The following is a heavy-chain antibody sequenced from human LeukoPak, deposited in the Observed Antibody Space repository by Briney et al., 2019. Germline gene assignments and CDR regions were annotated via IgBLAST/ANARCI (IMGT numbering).Heavy chain of an antibody. V-gene: IGHV5-51*01. CDR1: GYSFTSYW. D-gene: IGHD2-15*01. CDR3: AGQAPPFFSGGSCYQDGGSSSQH. J-gene: IGHJ1*01. CDR2: IYPGDSDT. Sequence: GESLKISCKGSGYSFTSYWIGWVRQMPGKGLEWMGIIYPGDSDTRYSPSFQGQVTISADKSISTAYLQWSSLKASDTAMYYCAGQAPPFFSGGSCYQDGGSSSQHWGKGPLVTVSS.